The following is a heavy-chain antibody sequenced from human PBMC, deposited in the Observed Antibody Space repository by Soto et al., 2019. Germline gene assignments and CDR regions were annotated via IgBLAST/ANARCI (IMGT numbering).Heavy chain of an antibody. J-gene: IGHJ4*02. CDR2: IFSNDEK. CDR3: ARSKTSNQYGYGQFDY. CDR1: GFSLSNARMG. Sequence: SGPTLVNPTETLTLTCTVSGFSLSNARMGVSWIRQPPGKALEWLAHIFSNDEKSYSTSLKSRLTISKDTSKSQVVLTMTNMDPVDTATYYCARSKTSNQYGYGQFDYWGQGTLVTVSS. V-gene: IGHV2-26*01. D-gene: IGHD5-18*01.